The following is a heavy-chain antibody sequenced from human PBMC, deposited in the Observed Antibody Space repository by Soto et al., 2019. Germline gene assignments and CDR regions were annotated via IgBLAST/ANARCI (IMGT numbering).Heavy chain of an antibody. CDR2: ISAYNGNT. CDR1: GYTFTSYG. CDR3: AITPGSVWWFDP. Sequence: ASVKVSSKASGYTFTSYGLSWVRQAPGQGLEWVGWISAYNGNTNYAQKLQGRVTMTTDTSTSTAYMELRSLSSDDTAVYYCAITPGSVWWFDPWGQGTLVTVSS. J-gene: IGHJ5*02. V-gene: IGHV1-18*01. D-gene: IGHD3-10*01.